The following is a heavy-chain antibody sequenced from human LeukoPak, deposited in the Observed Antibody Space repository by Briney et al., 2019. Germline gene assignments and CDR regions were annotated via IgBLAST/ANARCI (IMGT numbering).Heavy chain of an antibody. J-gene: IGHJ4*02. V-gene: IGHV4-38-2*02. CDR3: ARIFILSGFSSYFDH. D-gene: IGHD3-9*01. CDR1: GNSISSGHY. Sequence: SETLSLTCSVSGNSISSGHYWGWIRQTPGKGLEWIGSIYLSWTTYYNPSLKSRVTISVDTSKNQFSLRLSSVTAADTAVYFCARIFILSGFSSYFDHWGQGTLVTVSS. CDR2: IYLSWTT.